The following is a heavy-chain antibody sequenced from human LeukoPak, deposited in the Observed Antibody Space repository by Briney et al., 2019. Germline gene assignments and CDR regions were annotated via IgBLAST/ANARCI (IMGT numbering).Heavy chain of an antibody. Sequence: SQTLSLTCAISGDSVSSNSAAWHWIRQSPSRGLEWLGRTYYRSMWYNDYAVSVKSRITINPDTSKNQFSLQLNSVTPEDTAVYYCAGSRIAAAVHYYYYGMDVWGQGTTVTVSS. CDR1: GDSVSSNSAA. CDR2: TYYRSMWYN. J-gene: IGHJ6*02. CDR3: AGSRIAAAVHYYYYGMDV. D-gene: IGHD6-13*01. V-gene: IGHV6-1*01.